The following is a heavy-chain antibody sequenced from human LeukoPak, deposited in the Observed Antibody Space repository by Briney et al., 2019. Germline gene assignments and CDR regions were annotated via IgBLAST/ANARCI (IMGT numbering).Heavy chain of an antibody. D-gene: IGHD3-22*01. CDR1: GFTVITND. Sequence: PGGSLRLSCAASGFTVITNDMTWVRQAPGKGLEWVANIKQDGSETKYVDSVEGRFTISRDNARNSVFLEMNSLRVEDTALYYCAMDRVVFTNWGQGALVTVSS. CDR2: IKQDGSET. CDR3: AMDRVVFTN. J-gene: IGHJ4*02. V-gene: IGHV3-7*04.